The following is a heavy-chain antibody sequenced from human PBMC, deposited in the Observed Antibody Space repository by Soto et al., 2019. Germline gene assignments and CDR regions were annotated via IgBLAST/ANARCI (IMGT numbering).Heavy chain of an antibody. V-gene: IGHV4-31*03. CDR2: IYYSGST. Sequence: PSETLSLTCTVSGGSISSGCYYWSWIRQHPGKGLEWIGYIYYSGSTYYNPSLKSRVTISVDTSKNQFSLKLSSVTAADTAVYYCTRAQDSSGYYYYGMDVWGQGTTVTVSS. CDR3: TRAQDSSGYYYYGMDV. CDR1: GGSISSGCYY. J-gene: IGHJ6*02. D-gene: IGHD3-22*01.